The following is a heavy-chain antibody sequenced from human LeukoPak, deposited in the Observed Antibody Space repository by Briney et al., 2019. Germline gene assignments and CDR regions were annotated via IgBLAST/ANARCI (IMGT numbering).Heavy chain of an antibody. CDR2: IIPIFGTA. J-gene: IGHJ6*02. D-gene: IGHD3-10*01. V-gene: IGHV1-69*13. Sequence: ASVKVSCKASGGTFSSYAISWVRQAPGQGLEWMGGIIPIFGTANYAQKFQGRVTITADESTSTAYMELSSLRSEDTAVYYCARDVTMVRGVIVHYYGMDVWGQGTTVTVSS. CDR1: GGTFSSYA. CDR3: ARDVTMVRGVIVHYYGMDV.